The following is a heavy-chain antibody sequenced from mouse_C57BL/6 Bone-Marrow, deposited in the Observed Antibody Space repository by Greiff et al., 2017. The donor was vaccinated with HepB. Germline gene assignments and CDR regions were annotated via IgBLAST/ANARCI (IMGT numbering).Heavy chain of an antibody. V-gene: IGHV14-4*01. CDR1: GFNIKDYY. CDR3: TLLWLRPRFAY. CDR2: IDPENGDT. D-gene: IGHD2-9*01. Sequence: EVQGVESGAELVRPGASVKLSCTASGFNIKDYYMHWVKQRPEQGLEWIGWIDPENGDTEYASKFQGKATITADTSSNTAYLQLSSLTSEDTAVYYCTLLWLRPRFAYWGQGTLVTVSA. J-gene: IGHJ3*01.